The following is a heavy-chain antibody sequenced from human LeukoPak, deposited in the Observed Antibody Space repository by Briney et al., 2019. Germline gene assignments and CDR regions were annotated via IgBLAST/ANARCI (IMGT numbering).Heavy chain of an antibody. CDR3: ARDQYYYDSSGYLTFDY. D-gene: IGHD3-22*01. Sequence: SETLSLTCNVSGGSIRGYYWSWIRQPPGKGLEWIGYIYSSGSTNYNPSLKSRVTMSVDTSKNQFSLKLSSVTAADTAVYYCARDQYYYDSSGYLTFDYWGQGTLVTVPS. CDR1: GGSIRGYY. CDR2: IYSSGST. V-gene: IGHV4-59*12. J-gene: IGHJ4*02.